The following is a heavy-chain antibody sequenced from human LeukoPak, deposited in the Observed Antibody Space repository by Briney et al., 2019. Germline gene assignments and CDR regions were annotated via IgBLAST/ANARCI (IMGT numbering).Heavy chain of an antibody. CDR3: ATDVLRFLEWSKNGMDV. V-gene: IGHV1-24*01. CDR2: FDPEDGET. D-gene: IGHD3-3*01. J-gene: IGHJ6*02. CDR1: GYTLTELS. Sequence: ASVKVSCKVSGYTLTELSMHWVRQAPGKGLEWMGGFDPEDGETIYAQKFQGRATMTEDTSTDTAYMELSSLRSEDTAVYYCATDVLRFLEWSKNGMDVWGQGTTVTVSS.